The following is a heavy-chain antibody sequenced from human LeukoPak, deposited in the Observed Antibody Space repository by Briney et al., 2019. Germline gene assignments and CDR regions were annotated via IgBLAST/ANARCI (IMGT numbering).Heavy chain of an antibody. CDR2: IFTSGST. Sequence: SETLSLTCTVSGGSISSYYWSWIRPPAGKGLEWIGRIFTSGSTNYNPSLKSRVTISVDKSKNHFSLKLSSVTAADTAVYYCARDTAIQQNYYYYYMDVWGKGTTVTVSS. D-gene: IGHD5-18*01. CDR1: GGSISSYY. CDR3: ARDTAIQQNYYYYYMDV. J-gene: IGHJ6*03. V-gene: IGHV4-4*07.